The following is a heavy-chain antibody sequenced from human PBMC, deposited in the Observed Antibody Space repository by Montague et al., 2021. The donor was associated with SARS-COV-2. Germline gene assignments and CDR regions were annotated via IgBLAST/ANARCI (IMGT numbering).Heavy chain of an antibody. Sequence: SLSISFAASGFTFSTYPMHWVRQAPGKGLEWVSSIGAGVSSTFYADSVKGRFTVSRDNSKNTLYLQMNSLRAEDTAVYYCASSYIPNKYYEVYWGQGTLVTVSS. V-gene: IGHV3-23*01. CDR1: GFTFSTYP. CDR2: IGAGVSST. CDR3: ASSYIPNKYYEVY. D-gene: IGHD2/OR15-2a*01. J-gene: IGHJ4*02.